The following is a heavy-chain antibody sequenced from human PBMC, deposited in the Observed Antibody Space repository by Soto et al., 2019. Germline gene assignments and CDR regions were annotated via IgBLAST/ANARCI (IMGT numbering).Heavy chain of an antibody. Sequence: SETLSLTCTVSGGSISSYYWSWIRQPPGKGLEWIGYIYYSGSTNYNPSLKSRVTISVDTSKNQFSLKLSSVTAADTAVYYCARYGSGSYLSPLPYYYYYMDVWGKGTTVTVSS. CDR2: IYYSGST. D-gene: IGHD3-10*01. CDR3: ARYGSGSYLSPLPYYYYYMDV. J-gene: IGHJ6*03. V-gene: IGHV4-59*01. CDR1: GGSISSYY.